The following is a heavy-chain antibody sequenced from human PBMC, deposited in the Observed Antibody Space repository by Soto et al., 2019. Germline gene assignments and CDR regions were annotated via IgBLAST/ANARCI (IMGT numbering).Heavy chain of an antibody. V-gene: IGHV4-30-2*01. Sequence: SETLSLTCAVSGGSISSGGYSWSWIRQPPGKGLEWIGYIYHSGSTYYNPSLKSRVTISVDRSKNQFSLKLSSVTAADTAVYYCGRARITMKPPPWFDPWGQGTLVTVSS. D-gene: IGHD3-22*01. CDR1: GGSISSGGYS. CDR3: GRARITMKPPPWFDP. CDR2: IYHSGST. J-gene: IGHJ5*02.